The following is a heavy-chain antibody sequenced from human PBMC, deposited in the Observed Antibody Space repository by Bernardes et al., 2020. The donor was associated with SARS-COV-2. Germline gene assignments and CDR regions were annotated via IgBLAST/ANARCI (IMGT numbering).Heavy chain of an antibody. Sequence: GAPLSGSSAASGFNFNPFSMIRVRPAPGQGLQWVSSISSGSTYKYYADSVKGRFTTSRDNSQNSMYLHMNSLRFEDTAVYYCARSLNGSGYFDYWGQGTLVTVSS. CDR2: ISSGSTYK. D-gene: IGHD3-10*01. V-gene: IGHV3-21*06. J-gene: IGHJ4*02. CDR1: GFNFNPFS. CDR3: ARSLNGSGYFDY.